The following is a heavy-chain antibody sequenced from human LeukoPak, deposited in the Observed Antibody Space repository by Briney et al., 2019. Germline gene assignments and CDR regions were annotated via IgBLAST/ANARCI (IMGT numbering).Heavy chain of an antibody. CDR1: GGSISSDSYY. Sequence: SETLSLTCTVSGGSISSDSYYWSWIRQPAGKGLEWIGRIYTSGSTNYNPSFKSRVTISVDTSKNQFSLKLSSVTAADTAVYYCARASGLGFDYWGQGTLVTVSS. J-gene: IGHJ4*02. V-gene: IGHV4-61*02. CDR2: IYTSGST. D-gene: IGHD5-12*01. CDR3: ARASGLGFDY.